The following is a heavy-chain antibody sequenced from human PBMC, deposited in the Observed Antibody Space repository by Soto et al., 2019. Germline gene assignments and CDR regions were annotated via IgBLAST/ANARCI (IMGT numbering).Heavy chain of an antibody. CDR1: GGSISSGDYY. CDR3: ARDNILGILYGGMDV. V-gene: IGHV4-30-4*01. CDR2: IYYSGST. D-gene: IGHD3-3*01. Sequence: LTCTVSGGSISSGDYYWSWIRQPPGKGLEWIGYIYYSGSTYYNPSLKSRVTISVDTSKNQFSLKLSSVTAADTAVYYCARDNILGILYGGMDVWGQGTTVTVSS. J-gene: IGHJ6*02.